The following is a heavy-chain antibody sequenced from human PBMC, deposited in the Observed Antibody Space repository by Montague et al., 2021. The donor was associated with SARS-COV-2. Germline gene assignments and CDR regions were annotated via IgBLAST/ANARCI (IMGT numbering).Heavy chain of an antibody. V-gene: IGHV4-4*07. CDR2: IYASGST. CDR3: VRDGGNWYYFDY. CDR1: GVSITSYY. D-gene: IGHD3-16*01. J-gene: IGHJ4*02. Sequence: LSLPCRLSGVSITSYYWSWVRQPAGEGLEWIGHIYASGSTNYSPSLKSRVRLSIDNPKNQFSLKLESLTAADTAVYYCVRDGGNWYYFDYWGQGALVTVSS.